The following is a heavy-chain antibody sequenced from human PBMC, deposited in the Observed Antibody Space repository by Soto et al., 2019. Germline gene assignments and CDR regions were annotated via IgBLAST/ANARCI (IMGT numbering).Heavy chain of an antibody. CDR1: GFTFSSYA. CDR3: AREIVLVPY. CDR2: ISYDGSNK. J-gene: IGHJ4*02. Sequence: QVQLVESGGGVVQPGRSLRLSCAASGFTFSSYAMHWVRQAPGKGLEWVAVISYDGSNKYYADSVKGRFTISRDNSKNTLYLQMNSLRAEDTAMYYCAREIVLVPYWGQGTLVTVSS. V-gene: IGHV3-30-3*01. D-gene: IGHD2-21*01.